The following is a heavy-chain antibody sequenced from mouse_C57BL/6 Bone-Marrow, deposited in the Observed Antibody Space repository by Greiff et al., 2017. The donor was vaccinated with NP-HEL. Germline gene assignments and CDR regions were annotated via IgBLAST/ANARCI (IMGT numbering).Heavy chain of an antibody. D-gene: IGHD1-1*01. CDR2: ISDGGSYT. Sequence: EVQLVESGGGLVKPGGSLKLSCAASGFTFSSYAMSWVRQTPEKRLEWVATISDGGSYTYYPDNVKGRFTISRDNAKNNLYLQMSHLKSEDTAMYYCARERGGSSPHFDYWGQGTTLTVSS. J-gene: IGHJ2*01. V-gene: IGHV5-4*01. CDR3: ARERGGSSPHFDY. CDR1: GFTFSSYA.